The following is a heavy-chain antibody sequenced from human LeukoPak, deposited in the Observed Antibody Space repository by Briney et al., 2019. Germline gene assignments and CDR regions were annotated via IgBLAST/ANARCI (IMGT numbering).Heavy chain of an antibody. Sequence: GGSLRPSCAASGFTFSSYGMHWVRQAPGKGLEWVAVISYDGSNKYYADSVKGRFTISRDNSKNTLYLQMNSLRAEDTAVYYCAKDVDILTDYWGQGTLVTVSS. CDR1: GFTFSSYG. V-gene: IGHV3-30*18. CDR3: AKDVDILTDY. J-gene: IGHJ4*02. CDR2: ISYDGSNK. D-gene: IGHD3-9*01.